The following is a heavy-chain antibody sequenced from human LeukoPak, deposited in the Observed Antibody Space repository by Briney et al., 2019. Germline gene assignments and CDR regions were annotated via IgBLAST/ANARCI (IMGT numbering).Heavy chain of an antibody. V-gene: IGHV1-2*02. CDR1: GYTFTDYY. D-gene: IGHD2-2*01. CDR2: INPNSGGT. Sequence: GDSVKVSCKASGYTFTDYYIHWVRQAPGQGLEWMAWINPNSGGTYYAQNFHDRITLTRDTSISTAYMELSRLRSDDTAIYYCARANALYCSSTSCLFDYWGQGTLVTVSS. J-gene: IGHJ4*02. CDR3: ARANALYCSSTSCLFDY.